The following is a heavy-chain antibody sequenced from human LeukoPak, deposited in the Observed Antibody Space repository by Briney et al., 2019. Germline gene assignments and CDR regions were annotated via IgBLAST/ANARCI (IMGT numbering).Heavy chain of an antibody. J-gene: IGHJ3*02. CDR2: ISAYNGNT. Sequence: ASVKVSCEASGYTFTSYGISWVRQAPGQGLEWMGWISAYNGNTNHAQMLQGRVTMTTDTSTSTAYMELRSLRSDDTAVYYCARGLQETLGWLKAFSAFDIWGQGTMVTVSS. D-gene: IGHD5-24*01. CDR1: GYTFTSYG. CDR3: ARGLQETLGWLKAFSAFDI. V-gene: IGHV1-18*01.